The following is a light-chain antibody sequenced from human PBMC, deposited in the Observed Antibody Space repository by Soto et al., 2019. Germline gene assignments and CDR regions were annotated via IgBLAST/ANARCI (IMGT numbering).Light chain of an antibody. V-gene: IGKV3-11*01. CDR2: GAS. CDR1: QNIRTF. Sequence: EVVLTQSPATLSLSPGERATLSCRASQNIRTFLDWYQQKPGQAPRLLIYGASNRATGIPAKFSGSGSGTDLTLTIIILESEDFAVYYCQQHSHWPPWTFGQGTRVEI. J-gene: IGKJ1*01. CDR3: QQHSHWPPWT.